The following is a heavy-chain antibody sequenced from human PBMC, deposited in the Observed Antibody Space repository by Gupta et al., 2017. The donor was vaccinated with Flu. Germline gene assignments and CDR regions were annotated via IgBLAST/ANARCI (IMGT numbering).Heavy chain of an antibody. Sequence: EVQLVESGGGLVQPGRSLRLSCTASGFTFGDYAMSWVRQAPGKGLEWVGFIRSKAYGGKKEYAASVKGRFTISRDDSKSIAYLQMNSLKTEDTAVYYWTRGGWFGELPPYFDYWGQGTLVTVSS. J-gene: IGHJ4*02. CDR1: GFTFGDYA. V-gene: IGHV3-49*04. D-gene: IGHD3-10*01. CDR2: IRSKAYGGKK. CDR3: TRGGWFGELPPYFDY.